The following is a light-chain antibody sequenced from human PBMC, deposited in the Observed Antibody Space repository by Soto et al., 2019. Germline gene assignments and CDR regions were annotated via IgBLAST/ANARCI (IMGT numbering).Light chain of an antibody. CDR1: SSDVGGHNF. Sequence: QSALTQPPSASGSPGQSVTISCTGTSSDVGGHNFVSWYQQHPGKAPKLVIYEVIKRPSGVPDRFSGSKSGNTASLTVSGLQAEDEADYYCSSYAGSNNRLFGGGTKLTAL. CDR2: EVI. J-gene: IGLJ3*02. CDR3: SSYAGSNNRL. V-gene: IGLV2-8*01.